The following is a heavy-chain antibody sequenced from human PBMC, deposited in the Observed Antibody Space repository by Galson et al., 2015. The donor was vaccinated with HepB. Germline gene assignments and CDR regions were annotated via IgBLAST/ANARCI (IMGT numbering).Heavy chain of an antibody. CDR3: AREGRSSSWYSVNYFDY. J-gene: IGHJ4*02. CDR1: GFTVSSNY. D-gene: IGHD6-13*01. CDR2: IYSGGST. Sequence: SLRLSCAASGFTVSSNYMSWVRQAPGKGLEWVSVIYSGGSTYYADSVKGRFTISRDNSKNTLYLQMNSLRAEDTAVYYCAREGRSSSWYSVNYFDYWGQGTLVTVSS. V-gene: IGHV3-53*01.